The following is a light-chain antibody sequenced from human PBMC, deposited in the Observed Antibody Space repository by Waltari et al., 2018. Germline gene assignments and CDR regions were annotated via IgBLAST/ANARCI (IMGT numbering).Light chain of an antibody. Sequence: QSALTQPASVSASPGQSITISCTGTSSDIGGYHYVSWYQQHPGKVPKLMIYDVARWPLGFSNRFYGSKSGNTASLTISGLQAEDEADYYCASYTSTNTVMFGGGTKVIVL. CDR1: SSDIGGYHY. V-gene: IGLV2-14*03. CDR2: DVA. J-gene: IGLJ3*02. CDR3: ASYTSTNTVM.